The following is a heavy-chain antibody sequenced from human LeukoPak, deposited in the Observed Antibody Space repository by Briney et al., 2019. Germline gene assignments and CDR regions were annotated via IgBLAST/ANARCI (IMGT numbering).Heavy chain of an antibody. V-gene: IGHV3-48*04. J-gene: IGHJ4*02. CDR3: ARDFFPAVGIAVAG. CDR2: ISSSSSTI. CDR1: GFTFSSYS. Sequence: GGSLRLSCAASGFTFSSYSMNWVRQAPGKGLEWVSYISSSSSTIYYADSVKGRFTISRDNAKNSLYLQMNSLRAEDTAVCYCARDFFPAVGIAVAGWGQGTLVTVSS. D-gene: IGHD6-19*01.